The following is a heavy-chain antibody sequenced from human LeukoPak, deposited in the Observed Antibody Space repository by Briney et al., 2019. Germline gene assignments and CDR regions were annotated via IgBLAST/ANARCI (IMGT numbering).Heavy chain of an antibody. D-gene: IGHD3-3*01. CDR1: GFTFSSYA. J-gene: IGHJ4*02. Sequence: GGSLRLSCAASGFTFSSYAMHWVRQAPGKGLEWVAVISYDGSNKYYADSVKGRFTISRDNSKNTLYLQMNSLRAEDTAVYYCAKDGLWSGITGGHFDYWGQGTLVTVSS. CDR3: AKDGLWSGITGGHFDY. CDR2: ISYDGSNK. V-gene: IGHV3-30-3*01.